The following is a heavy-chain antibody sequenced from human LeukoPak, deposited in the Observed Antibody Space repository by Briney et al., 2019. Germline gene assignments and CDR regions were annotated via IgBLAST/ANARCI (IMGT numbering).Heavy chain of an antibody. V-gene: IGHV4-39*07. CDR1: GGSISSSSYY. Sequence: SETLSLTCTVSGGSISSSSYYWGWIRQPPGKGLEWIGSIYYSGSTYYNPSLKSRVTISVDTSKNQFSPKLSSVTAADTAVYYCAREAITIFGVAHYMDVWGKGTTVTVSS. CDR3: AREAITIFGVAHYMDV. J-gene: IGHJ6*03. D-gene: IGHD3-3*01. CDR2: IYYSGST.